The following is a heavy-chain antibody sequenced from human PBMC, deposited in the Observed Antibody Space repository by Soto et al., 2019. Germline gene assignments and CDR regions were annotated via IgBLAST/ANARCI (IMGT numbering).Heavy chain of an antibody. CDR2: ISWNSGSI. CDR3: AKDCGGSCYPNKNLIDY. Sequence: GGSLRLSCAASGFTFDDYAMHWVRQAPGKGLEWVSGISWNSGSIGYADSVKGRFTISRDNAKNSLYLQMNSLRAEDTALYYCAKDCGGSCYPNKNLIDYWGQGTLVTVFS. CDR1: GFTFDDYA. D-gene: IGHD2-15*01. V-gene: IGHV3-9*01. J-gene: IGHJ4*02.